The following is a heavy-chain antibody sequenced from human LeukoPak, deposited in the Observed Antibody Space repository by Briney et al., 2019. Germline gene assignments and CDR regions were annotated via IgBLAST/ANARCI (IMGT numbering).Heavy chain of an antibody. CDR2: IGISSSHT. Sequence: GGSLRLSCAASGFTFSRNSMNWVRQAPGKGLEWVSSIGISSSHTFYADSVKGRFTISRDNAENSVYLQMNSLRAEDTAVYYCAKDLTTVATPYYYYYMDVWGKGTTVTVSS. CDR1: GFTFSRNS. J-gene: IGHJ6*03. CDR3: AKDLTTVATPYYYYYMDV. D-gene: IGHD4-23*01. V-gene: IGHV3-21*01.